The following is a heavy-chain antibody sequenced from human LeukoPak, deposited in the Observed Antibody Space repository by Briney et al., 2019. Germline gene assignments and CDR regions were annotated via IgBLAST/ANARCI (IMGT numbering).Heavy chain of an antibody. CDR2: ISGSGGST. CDR3: AKDGYYYGSGRGWFDR. Sequence: GGSLRLSCAASGFTFSSYAMSWVRQAPGKGLEWVSAISGSGGSTYYADSVKGRFTISRDNSKNTLYLQMNSLRAEDTAVYYCAKDGYYYGSGRGWFDRWGQGTLVTVSS. D-gene: IGHD3-10*01. CDR1: GFTFSSYA. V-gene: IGHV3-23*01. J-gene: IGHJ5*02.